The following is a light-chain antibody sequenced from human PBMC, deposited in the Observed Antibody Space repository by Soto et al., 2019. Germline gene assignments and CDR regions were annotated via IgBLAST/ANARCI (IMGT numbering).Light chain of an antibody. J-gene: IGLJ3*02. V-gene: IGLV2-23*03. CDR2: EGT. CDR3: CSYARSDTFDWV. CDR1: SSDVGSYNL. Sequence: QSVLTQPASVSGSPGQSITISCTGTSSDVGSYNLVSWYQQHPGKAPKLMIYEGTKRPSGVSNRFSGSKSGNTASLTISGLQAEDEADYYCCSYARSDTFDWVFGGGTKLTVL.